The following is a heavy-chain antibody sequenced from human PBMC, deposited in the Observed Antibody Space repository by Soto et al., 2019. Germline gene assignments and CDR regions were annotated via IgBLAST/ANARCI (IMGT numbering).Heavy chain of an antibody. V-gene: IGHV1-46*01. J-gene: IGHJ5*02. CDR1: GYTFTSYY. CDR3: ARWPINDYTSPPPRPWFDP. CDR2: NNPSGGST. Sequence: ASVKVSCKASGYTFTSYYMHWVRQAPGQGLEWMGINNPSGGSTSYAQKFQGRVTMTRDTSTSTVYMELSSLRSEDTAVHYCARWPINDYTSPPPRPWFDPWGQGTLVTVSS. D-gene: IGHD4-4*01.